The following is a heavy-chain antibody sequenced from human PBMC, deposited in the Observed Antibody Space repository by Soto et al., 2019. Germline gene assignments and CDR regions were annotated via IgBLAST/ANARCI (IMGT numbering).Heavy chain of an antibody. CDR2: INPYGGAA. D-gene: IGHD3-22*01. CDR3: IRPRYDDSGTPFDY. CDR1: GYTFTSTW. Sequence: GASVKVSCKASGYTFTSTWMHWVRQAPGQGLEWMGIINPYGGAATYAEKFQGRVTMTRDTSTATDYMELSSLRSEDTAVYYCIRPRYDDSGTPFDYWGQGTLVTVSS. J-gene: IGHJ4*02. V-gene: IGHV1-46*01.